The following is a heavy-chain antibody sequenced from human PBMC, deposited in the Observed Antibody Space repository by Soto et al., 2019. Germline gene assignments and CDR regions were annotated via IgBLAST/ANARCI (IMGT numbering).Heavy chain of an antibody. CDR1: GGSISSTTYY. D-gene: IGHD2-8*01. CDR3: ARHPTIAELMVYATHYFDH. V-gene: IGHV4-39*01. J-gene: IGHJ4*02. CDR2: IYYTGST. Sequence: QLQLQESGPGLVKPSETLSLTCTVSGGSISSTTYYWGWIRQPPGKGLEWIGSIYYTGSTHYNPALKSRGNRSVDTSNNQFSLKLSSVTAADTAVYYCARHPTIAELMVYATHYFDHWGQGTLVTVSS.